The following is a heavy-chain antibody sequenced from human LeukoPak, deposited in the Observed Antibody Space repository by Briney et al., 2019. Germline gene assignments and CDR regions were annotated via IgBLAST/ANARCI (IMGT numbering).Heavy chain of an antibody. D-gene: IGHD3-22*01. Sequence: GGSLRLSCAASGFTFSSYGMHWVRQAPGKGLEWVAVISYDGSNKYYADSVKGRFTISRDNSKNTLYLQMNSLRAEDTAVYYCAKGYWDSSGYYFDYWGQGTLVTVSS. J-gene: IGHJ4*02. V-gene: IGHV3-30*18. CDR2: ISYDGSNK. CDR3: AKGYWDSSGYYFDY. CDR1: GFTFSSYG.